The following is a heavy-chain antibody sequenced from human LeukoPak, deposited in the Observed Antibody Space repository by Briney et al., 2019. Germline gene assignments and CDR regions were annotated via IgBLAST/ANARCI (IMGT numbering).Heavy chain of an antibody. Sequence: PSETLSLTCTVSGYSISSGYYWGWIRQPPGKGLEWIGSIYHSGSTYYNPSLKSRVTISVDTSKNQFSLKLSSVTAADTAVYYCARGYYDFWSGYQPGVRFYPWGQGTLVTVSS. CDR3: ARGYYDFWSGYQPGVRFYP. J-gene: IGHJ5*02. CDR1: GYSISSGYY. CDR2: IYHSGST. D-gene: IGHD3-3*01. V-gene: IGHV4-38-2*02.